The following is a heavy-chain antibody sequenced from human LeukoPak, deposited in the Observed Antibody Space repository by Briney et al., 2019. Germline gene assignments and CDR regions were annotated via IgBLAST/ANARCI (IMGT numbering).Heavy chain of an antibody. D-gene: IGHD6-13*01. V-gene: IGHV1-2*02. CDR2: INPDSGGT. Sequence: EASVKVSCKASGYTFSDYYMHWVRQAPGQGLEWMGWINPDSGGTKYAQKFQDRVTMTSDTSISTAYMELSRLRSDDTAVYYCASPPVPQAAAITPGYFYYYMDVWGKGTTVTVSS. CDR3: ASPPVPQAAAITPGYFYYYMDV. J-gene: IGHJ6*03. CDR1: GYTFSDYY.